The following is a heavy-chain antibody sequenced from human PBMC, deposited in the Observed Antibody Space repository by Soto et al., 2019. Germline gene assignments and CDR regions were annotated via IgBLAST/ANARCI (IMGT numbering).Heavy chain of an antibody. CDR1: GGSISSSSYY. Sequence: QLQLQESGPGLVKPSETLSLTCTVSGGSISSSSYYWGWIRQPPGKGLEWIGTIYYSGSTYYNPSLKSRVTISVDTSKNQFSLKLSSVTAADTAVYYCARQTSSGWGFFDYWGQGTLVTVSS. D-gene: IGHD6-19*01. CDR3: ARQTSSGWGFFDY. V-gene: IGHV4-39*01. CDR2: IYYSGST. J-gene: IGHJ4*02.